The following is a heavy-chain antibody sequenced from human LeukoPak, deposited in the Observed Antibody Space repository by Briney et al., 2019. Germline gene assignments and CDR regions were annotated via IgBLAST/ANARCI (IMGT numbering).Heavy chain of an antibody. D-gene: IGHD3-10*01. J-gene: IGHJ3*02. CDR2: IYYSGST. CDR3: ARVEITMVRGALRNDAFDI. Sequence: PSETLSLTCTVSGVSISSYYWSWIRQPPGKGLEWIEYIYYSGSTNYNPSLKSRVTISVDTSKNQLSLKLSSVTAADTAVYYCARVEITMVRGALRNDAFDIWGQGTMVTVSS. V-gene: IGHV4-59*01. CDR1: GVSISSYY.